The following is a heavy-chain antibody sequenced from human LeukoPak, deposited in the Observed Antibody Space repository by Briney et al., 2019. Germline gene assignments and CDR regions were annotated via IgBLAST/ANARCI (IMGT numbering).Heavy chain of an antibody. Sequence: GGSLRLSCAASGFTFSICGMHWVRQAPGKGLEWVAFIRYDAHDKYYSESVKGRFTISRDNSKNTLYLQMNSLRAEDTAVYYCESSGWYVFSEQYYFDYWGQGTLVTVSS. CDR3: ESSGWYVFSEQYYFDY. CDR1: GFTFSICG. V-gene: IGHV3-30*02. CDR2: IRYDAHDK. J-gene: IGHJ4*02. D-gene: IGHD6-19*01.